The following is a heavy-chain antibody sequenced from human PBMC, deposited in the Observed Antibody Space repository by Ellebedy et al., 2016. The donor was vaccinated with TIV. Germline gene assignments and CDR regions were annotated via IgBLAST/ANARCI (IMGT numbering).Heavy chain of an antibody. CDR3: AGGTWVTHTGNFDY. D-gene: IGHD4-23*01. CDR2: IYSGGTT. Sequence: PGGSLRLSCAASGFTVSSHYMSWVRQAPGKGLEWVSLIYSGGTTYYADSVKGRFTISRDNSKNTLYLQMNSLRAEDTAVYYCAGGTWVTHTGNFDYWGQGTLVTVSS. J-gene: IGHJ4*02. CDR1: GFTVSSHY. V-gene: IGHV3-53*01.